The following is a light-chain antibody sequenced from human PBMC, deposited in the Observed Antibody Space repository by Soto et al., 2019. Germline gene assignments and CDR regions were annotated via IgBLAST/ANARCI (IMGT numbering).Light chain of an antibody. CDR2: GAS. V-gene: IGKV3-20*01. CDR1: QDISNS. Sequence: TQSPSSLSASIGDRATITCRTSQDISNSLAWYQQKPGQAPRLLIYGASSRATGIPDRFSGSGSGTDFTLTISRLEPEDFAVYYCQQYGSSPKTFGQGTKVDIK. J-gene: IGKJ1*01. CDR3: QQYGSSPKT.